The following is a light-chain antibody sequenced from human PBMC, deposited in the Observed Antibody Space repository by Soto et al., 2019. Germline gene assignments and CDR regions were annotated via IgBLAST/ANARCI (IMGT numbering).Light chain of an antibody. CDR1: QGVSTNY. CDR2: GAS. CDR3: HQYGSTPFT. J-gene: IGKJ3*01. Sequence: EIVLTQSPGTLSLSPGDRATLSCRASQGVSTNYLAWYQQKLGQAPRLLIYGASSRPTGTPDRFSGNGSGTDFTLTISRLEPEDFAVYYCHQYGSTPFTFGPGTKVDIK. V-gene: IGKV3-20*01.